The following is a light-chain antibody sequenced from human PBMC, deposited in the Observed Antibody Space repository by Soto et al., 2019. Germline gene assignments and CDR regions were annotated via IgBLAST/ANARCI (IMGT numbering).Light chain of an antibody. Sequence: EVVLTQSPATLSVSAGESATLSCRASQTIDNTLAWYQRKPGQAPRLLIYDAYTRATGVPAPFSGSGSGTDFTLTISSLEPEDFAVYYCQQRSSWPRITCGQGTRLEIK. V-gene: IGKV3-11*01. CDR2: DAY. CDR3: QQRSSWPRIT. J-gene: IGKJ5*01. CDR1: QTIDNT.